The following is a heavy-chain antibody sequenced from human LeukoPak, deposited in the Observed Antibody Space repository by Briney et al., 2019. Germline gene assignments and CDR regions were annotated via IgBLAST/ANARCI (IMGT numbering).Heavy chain of an antibody. D-gene: IGHD4-23*01. J-gene: IGHJ4*02. Sequence: SQTLSLTCTVSGGSISSGDYYWSWIRQPPGKGLEWIGYIYYSGSTYYNPSLKSRVTISVDTSKNQFSLKLSSVTAADTAVYYCARQGPTVVTFFDYWGQGTLVTVSS. CDR3: ARQGPTVVTFFDY. CDR1: GGSISSGDYY. CDR2: IYYSGST. V-gene: IGHV4-30-4*01.